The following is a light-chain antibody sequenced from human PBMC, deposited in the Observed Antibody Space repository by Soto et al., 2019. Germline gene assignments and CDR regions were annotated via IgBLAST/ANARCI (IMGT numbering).Light chain of an antibody. V-gene: IGLV2-14*01. CDR2: EVS. CDR1: SSDVGGYNY. Sequence: QSALAQPASVSGSPGQSITISCTGTSSDVGGYNYVSWYQQHPGKAPKLMTYEVSNRPSGVSNRFSGSKSGNTASLTISGLQAEDEADHYCSSYTSSSTLFGGGTKVTVL. J-gene: IGLJ2*01. CDR3: SSYTSSSTL.